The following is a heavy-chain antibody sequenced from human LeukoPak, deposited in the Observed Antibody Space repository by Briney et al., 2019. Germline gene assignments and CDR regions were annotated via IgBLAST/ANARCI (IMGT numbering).Heavy chain of an antibody. CDR3: ARDKVTGASYFDY. V-gene: IGHV3-7*01. CDR2: IKQDRSEM. CDR1: GFTFSNYL. Sequence: QTGGSLRLSCAASGFTFSNYLMSWVRQTPGEALEWVANIKQDRSEMYYLGSVKGRFTISRDNAKNSLFLQMNSLRGDDTAIYYCARDKVTGASYFDYWGQGTLVTVSS. J-gene: IGHJ4*02. D-gene: IGHD7-27*01.